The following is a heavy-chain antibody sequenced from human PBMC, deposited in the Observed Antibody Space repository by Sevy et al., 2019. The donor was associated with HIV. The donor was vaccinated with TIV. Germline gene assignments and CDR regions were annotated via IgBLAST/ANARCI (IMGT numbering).Heavy chain of an antibody. Sequence: ASVKVSCKVSGYTLTALSMHWVRQTPGKGLEGMGSFDPEDGERIYAQKFQVRVTMTGDTSTDTADMELSSLRSEDTAVYYCATTKDYYESSGDSFDYWGQGTLVTVSS. CDR3: ATTKDYYESSGDSFDY. CDR1: GYTLTALS. J-gene: IGHJ4*02. V-gene: IGHV1-24*01. D-gene: IGHD3-22*01. CDR2: FDPEDGER.